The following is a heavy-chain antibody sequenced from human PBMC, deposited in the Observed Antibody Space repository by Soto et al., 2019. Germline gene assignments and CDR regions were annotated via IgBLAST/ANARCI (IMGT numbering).Heavy chain of an antibody. Sequence: GXLRLSCAGSGFTFSDYFMSWIRQAPGKGLEWVSFISGSSDNIKYADSVKGRFTISRDNAKNSLYLQMNSLRAEDTAVYYCVRDSARIVVVPRVDGDNWLDPWGQGTLVTVSS. J-gene: IGHJ5*02. CDR2: ISGSSDNI. D-gene: IGHD2-2*01. CDR1: GFTFSDYF. CDR3: VRDSARIVVVPRVDGDNWLDP. V-gene: IGHV3-11*06.